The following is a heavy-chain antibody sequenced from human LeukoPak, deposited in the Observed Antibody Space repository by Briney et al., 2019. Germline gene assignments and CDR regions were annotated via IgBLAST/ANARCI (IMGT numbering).Heavy chain of an antibody. Sequence: PGGSLRLSCAASGFTFSSYSMNWVRQAPGKGLEWVSSISSSSTYIYYADSVKGRFTISRDNAKNSLYLQLNSLRAEDTAVYYCARSARLMKGVVEVTALDDWGQGTLVTVSS. CDR1: GFTFSSYS. CDR2: ISSSSTYI. D-gene: IGHD3-3*01. V-gene: IGHV3-21*01. J-gene: IGHJ4*02. CDR3: ARSARLMKGVVEVTALDD.